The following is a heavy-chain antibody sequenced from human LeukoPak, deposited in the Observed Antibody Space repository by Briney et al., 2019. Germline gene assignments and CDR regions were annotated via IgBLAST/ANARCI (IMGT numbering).Heavy chain of an antibody. J-gene: IGHJ4*02. V-gene: IGHV3-73*01. CDR3: TRHDLGKAGDY. CDR2: IRSKGNSYAK. CDR1: GFTFSGSA. Sequence: PGGSLRLSCAASGFTFSGSAMHWGRQASGKGLEWVGRIRSKGNSYAKAKAASGKGRFTISRDDSNNTAYLQMNSLKTEDTAVYYCTRHDLGKAGDYWGQGTLVTVSS. D-gene: IGHD4-23*01.